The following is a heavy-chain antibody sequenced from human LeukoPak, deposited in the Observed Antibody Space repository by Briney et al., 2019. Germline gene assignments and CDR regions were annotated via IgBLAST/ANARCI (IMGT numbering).Heavy chain of an antibody. V-gene: IGHV1-2*02. D-gene: IGHD3-22*01. CDR1: GYTFTGYY. Sequence: ASVKVSCEASGYTFTGYYMHWVRQAPGQGLEWMGWINPNSGGTNYAQKFQGRVTMTRDTSISTAYMELSRLRSDDTAVYYCVRSPYHSNPHFDYWGQGTLVTVSS. CDR2: INPNSGGT. CDR3: VRSPYHSNPHFDY. J-gene: IGHJ4*02.